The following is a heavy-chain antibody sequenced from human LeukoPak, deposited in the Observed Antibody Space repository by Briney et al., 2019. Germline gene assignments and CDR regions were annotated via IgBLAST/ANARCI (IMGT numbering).Heavy chain of an antibody. V-gene: IGHV1-8*01. CDR1: GYTFTSYD. D-gene: IGHD2-15*01. J-gene: IGHJ4*02. Sequence: ASVKVSXKASGYTFTSYDTNWVRQATGQGLEWMGWMNPNSGNTGYAQKFQGRVTMTRNTSISTAYMELSSLRSEDTAVYYCARGNSRRLGYCSGGSCYSAFDYWGQGTLVTVSS. CDR2: MNPNSGNT. CDR3: ARGNSRRLGYCSGGSCYSAFDY.